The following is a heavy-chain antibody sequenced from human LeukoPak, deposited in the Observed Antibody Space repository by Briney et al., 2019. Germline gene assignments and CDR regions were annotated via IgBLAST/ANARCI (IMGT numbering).Heavy chain of an antibody. J-gene: IGHJ4*02. CDR2: VNPSSGGT. Sequence: ASVKVSCKASGYTFVNYYIHWVRQAPGPGLEWMGWVNPSSGGTNYAQNFQGRVTMTRDTSITTAYTELTSLIPDDTAVYFCARGGYCDYWGQGTLVSVSS. CDR1: GYTFVNYY. V-gene: IGHV1-2*02. CDR3: ARGGYCDY.